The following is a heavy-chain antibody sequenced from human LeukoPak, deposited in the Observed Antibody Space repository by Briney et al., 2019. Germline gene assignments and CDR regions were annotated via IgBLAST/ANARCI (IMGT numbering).Heavy chain of an antibody. V-gene: IGHV4-34*01. J-gene: IGHJ4*02. D-gene: IGHD5-18*01. Sequence: SETLSLTCAVYGGSFSGYYWSWIRQPPGKGLEWIGEINHSGSTNYNPSLKSRVTISVDTSKNQFSLKLSSVTAADTAVYYCARGQGGYSYGIWGQGTLVTISS. CDR1: GGSFSGYY. CDR3: ARGQGGYSYGI. CDR2: INHSGST.